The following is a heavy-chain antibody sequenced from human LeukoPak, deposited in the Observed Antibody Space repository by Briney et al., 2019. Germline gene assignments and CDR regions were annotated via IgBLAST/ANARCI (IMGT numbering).Heavy chain of an antibody. CDR1: GFTFSSYG. J-gene: IGHJ4*02. V-gene: IGHV3-30*18. CDR2: ISYDGGNK. D-gene: IGHD7-27*01. CDR3: AKEPLGFDY. Sequence: PGGSLRLSCAASGFTFSSYGMHWVRQAPGKGLEWVAVISYDGGNKYYADSVKGRFTISRDNSKNTLYLQMNSLRAEDTAVYYCAKEPLGFDYWGQGTLVTVSS.